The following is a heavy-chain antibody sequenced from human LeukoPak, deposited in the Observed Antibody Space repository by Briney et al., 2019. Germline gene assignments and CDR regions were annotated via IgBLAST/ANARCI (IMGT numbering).Heavy chain of an antibody. D-gene: IGHD6-6*01. CDR3: ARRRSRVREYSSSSWYFDY. Sequence: PSETLSLTCTVSGGSISGYYWSWIRQPPGKGLEWIGYIYYSGSTNYNPSLKSRVTISVDTSKNQFSLKLSSVTAADTAVYYCARRRSRVREYSSSSWYFDYWGQGTLVTVSS. V-gene: IGHV4-59*12. CDR1: GGSISGYY. J-gene: IGHJ4*02. CDR2: IYYSGST.